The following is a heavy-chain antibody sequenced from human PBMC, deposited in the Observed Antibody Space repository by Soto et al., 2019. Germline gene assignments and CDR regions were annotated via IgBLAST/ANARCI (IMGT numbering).Heavy chain of an antibody. CDR1: GGTFSSYA. V-gene: IGHV1-69*12. Sequence: QVQLVQSGAEVKKPGSSVKVSCKASGGTFSSYAISWVRQAPGQGLEWMGGIIPIFGTANYAQKFQGRVTITADESTSTAYMELSRRRSEDTAVYYCARLVYYDFWSGPAVDYWGQGTLVTVSS. J-gene: IGHJ4*02. CDR3: ARLVYYDFWSGPAVDY. CDR2: IIPIFGTA. D-gene: IGHD3-3*01.